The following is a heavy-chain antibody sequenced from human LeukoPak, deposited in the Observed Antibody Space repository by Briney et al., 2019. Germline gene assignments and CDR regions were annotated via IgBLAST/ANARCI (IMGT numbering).Heavy chain of an antibody. CDR2: IYYSGST. Sequence: SETLSLTCSVSGGSISTYYWTWIRQPPGKGLEWIGYIYYSGSTNYNPSLKSQVTISVDTSKNQFSLNLSSVTATDTAVYYCARANYYGSGPETFDIWGQGTMVTVSS. D-gene: IGHD3-10*01. J-gene: IGHJ3*02. V-gene: IGHV4-59*01. CDR1: GGSISTYY. CDR3: ARANYYGSGPETFDI.